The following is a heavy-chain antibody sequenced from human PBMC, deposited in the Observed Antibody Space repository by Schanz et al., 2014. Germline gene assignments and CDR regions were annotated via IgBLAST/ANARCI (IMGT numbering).Heavy chain of an antibody. D-gene: IGHD3-10*01. CDR2: FDAHDGRA. CDR3: ARIGGSVFDY. J-gene: IGHJ4*02. Sequence: EVQLVESGGGLVQPGGSLRLSCAASGFTFSSYSMNWVRQAPGKGLEWVSGFDAHDGRAYYADSAKGRFTISRDNAKNSLYLQMNSLRAEDTAVYYCARIGGSVFDYWAQGTLVTVSS. CDR1: GFTFSSYS. V-gene: IGHV3-48*01.